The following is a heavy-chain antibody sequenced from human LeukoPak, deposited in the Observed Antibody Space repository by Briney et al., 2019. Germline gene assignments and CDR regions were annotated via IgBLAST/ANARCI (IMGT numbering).Heavy chain of an antibody. CDR1: GFTFSSYG. Sequence: PGGSLRLSCAASGFTFSSYGMHWVRQAPGKGLEWVAFIRYDGSNKYYADSVKGRFTISRDNSKNTLYLQMNSLRAEDTAVYYCAKDTPDYDFWSGYYLGGAFDIWGQGTMVTVSS. CDR3: AKDTPDYDFWSGYYLGGAFDI. J-gene: IGHJ3*02. D-gene: IGHD3-3*01. V-gene: IGHV3-30*02. CDR2: IRYDGSNK.